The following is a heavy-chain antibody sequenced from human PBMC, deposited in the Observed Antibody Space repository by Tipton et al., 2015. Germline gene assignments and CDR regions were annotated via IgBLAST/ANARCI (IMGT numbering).Heavy chain of an antibody. J-gene: IGHJ4*02. CDR3: SRVGDF. V-gene: IGHV3-7*01. Sequence: SLRLSCAASGFTFTHYWMSWVRQSPGKGLEWVANIKYDGSEIQYVDSVKGRFTISRDNAEKSLHLQMNSLRVEDTAVYHCSRVGDFWGQGTLVTVSS. CDR1: GFTFTHYW. CDR2: IKYDGSEI. D-gene: IGHD3-16*01.